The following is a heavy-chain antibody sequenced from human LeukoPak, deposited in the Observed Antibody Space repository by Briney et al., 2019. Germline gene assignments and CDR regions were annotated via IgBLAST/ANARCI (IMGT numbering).Heavy chain of an antibody. CDR3: ARDGVPGGRDV. CDR2: VDREGSDK. Sequence: GPLRLSCAASGFTFPNAWVNWVRQAPGKGLEWVANVDREGSDKNYVDSVKGRFTISRDNAKNSLYLQMNSLRVEDTAVYYCARDGVPGGRDVWGQGTTVTVS. J-gene: IGHJ6*02. V-gene: IGHV3-7*01. CDR1: GFTFPNAW. D-gene: IGHD3-16*01.